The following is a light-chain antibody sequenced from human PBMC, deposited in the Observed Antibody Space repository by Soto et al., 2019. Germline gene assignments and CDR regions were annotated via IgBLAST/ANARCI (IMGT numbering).Light chain of an antibody. CDR2: GNY. V-gene: IGLV1-40*01. J-gene: IGLJ1*01. CDR1: SSKVGAGYD. Sequence: QSVLTQPPSVSGAPRQRVTLSCTGSSSKVGAGYDVHWYQQLPGTAPKLLIYGNYNRPSGVPDRFSGSKSGTSASLAITGLQAEDEVDYYCQSYDNSLSNYVFGTGTKVTVL. CDR3: QSYDNSLSNYV.